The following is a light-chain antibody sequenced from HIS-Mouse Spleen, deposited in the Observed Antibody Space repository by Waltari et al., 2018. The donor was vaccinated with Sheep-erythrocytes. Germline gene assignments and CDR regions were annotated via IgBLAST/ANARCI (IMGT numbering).Light chain of an antibody. CDR2: DVS. J-gene: IGLJ2*01. CDR1: SSDVGGYNY. Sequence: QSALTQPRSVSGSPGQSVTISCTGTSSDVGGYNYVSWYQQHPGKAPKLMIYDVSKRPSGGPDRSSGSKSGNTASLTISGLQAEDEADYYCCSYAGSYTVVFGGGTKLTVL. CDR3: CSYAGSYTVV. V-gene: IGLV2-11*01.